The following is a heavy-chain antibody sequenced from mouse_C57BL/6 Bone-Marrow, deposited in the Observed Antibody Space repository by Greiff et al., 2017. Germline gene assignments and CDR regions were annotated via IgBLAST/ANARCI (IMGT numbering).Heavy chain of an antibody. Sequence: VQLVESGAELVRPGASVTLSCKASGYTFTDYEMHWVKQTPVHGLEWIGAIDPETGGTAYNQKFKGKAILTADKSSSTAYMELRSLTSEDSAVYYCTREWILITTVVANWYFDVWGTGPTVTVSS. J-gene: IGHJ1*03. CDR3: TREWILITTVVANWYFDV. D-gene: IGHD1-1*01. CDR2: IDPETGGT. V-gene: IGHV1-15*01. CDR1: GYTFTDYE.